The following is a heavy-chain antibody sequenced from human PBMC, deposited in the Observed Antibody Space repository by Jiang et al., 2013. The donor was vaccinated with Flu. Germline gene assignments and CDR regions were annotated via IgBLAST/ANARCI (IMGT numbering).Heavy chain of an antibody. D-gene: IGHD3-10*01. V-gene: IGHV1-3*01. CDR1: GGTFSSYA. CDR3: ARTRGGY. CDR2: IFGGNGNT. J-gene: IGHJ4*02. Sequence: GAEVKKPGSSVKVSCKASGGTFSSYAISWVRQAPGQGLEWMGWIFGGNGNTKYSQKFQGRVTITRDTSASTAYMELSSLRSEDTAVYYCARTRGGYWGQGTLVTVSS.